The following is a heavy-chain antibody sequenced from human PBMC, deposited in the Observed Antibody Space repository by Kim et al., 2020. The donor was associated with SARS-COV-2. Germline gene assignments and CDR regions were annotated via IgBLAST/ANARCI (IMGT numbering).Heavy chain of an antibody. CDR1: GFSFSSYT. CDR2: ITNDNSNI. J-gene: IGHJ4*02. D-gene: IGHD6-13*01. CDR3: ARDWYRDFDF. V-gene: IGHV3-21*01. Sequence: GGSLRLSCAASGFSFSSYTMNWVRQAPGKGLEWVSSITNDNSNIYYSDSVKGRFTISRDNVKNSLFLQMNSLRAEDTAVYYCARDWYRDFDFWGQGTRVT.